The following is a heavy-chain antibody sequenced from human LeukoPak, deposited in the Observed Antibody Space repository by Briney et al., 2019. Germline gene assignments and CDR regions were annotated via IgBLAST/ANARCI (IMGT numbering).Heavy chain of an antibody. J-gene: IGHJ4*02. D-gene: IGHD3-10*01. Sequence: PGGSLRLSCAASGFTFSNAWMSWVRQAPGKGLVWVSRIKSDGSSTSYADSVKGRFTISRDNAKNTLYLQMNSLRVEDTAVYYCGWGSGSRKDYWGQGTLVTVSS. CDR2: IKSDGSST. V-gene: IGHV3-74*01. CDR3: GWGSGSRKDY. CDR1: GFTFSNAW.